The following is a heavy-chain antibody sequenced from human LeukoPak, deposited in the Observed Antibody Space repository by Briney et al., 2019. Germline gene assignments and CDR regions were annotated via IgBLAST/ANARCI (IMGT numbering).Heavy chain of an antibody. CDR3: ARMGGDIPYYYYYYMDV. V-gene: IGHV3-53*01. CDR1: GFTVSSNY. D-gene: IGHD3-9*01. Sequence: PGGSLRLSCAASGFTVSSNYMSWVRQAPGRGLEWVSVIYSGGSTYYADSVKGRFTISRDNSKNTLYPQMNSLRAEDTAVYYCARMGGDIPYYYYYYMDVWGKGTTVTVSS. J-gene: IGHJ6*03. CDR2: IYSGGST.